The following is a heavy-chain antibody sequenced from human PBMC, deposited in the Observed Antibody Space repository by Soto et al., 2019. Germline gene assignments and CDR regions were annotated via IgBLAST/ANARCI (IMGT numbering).Heavy chain of an antibody. CDR2: ISGSSGHT. CDR1: GFTFSSFA. V-gene: IGHV3-23*01. CDR3: ARGPSEYIWGSYLRYCDS. J-gene: IGHJ4*02. D-gene: IGHD3-16*02. Sequence: EVQLLESGGGLVQPGGSLRLSCAASGFTFSSFAMNWVRQAPGKGLEWVSAISGSSGHTYYADSVKGRFIISRANSKNTLYLPMDSLSADDTAVYYCARGPSEYIWGSYLRYCDSWGQGSLVTVSS.